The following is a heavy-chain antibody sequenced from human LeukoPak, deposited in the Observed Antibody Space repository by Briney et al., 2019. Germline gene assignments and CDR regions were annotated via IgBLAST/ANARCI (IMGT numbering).Heavy chain of an antibody. V-gene: IGHV4-34*01. CDR1: GGSFSGHY. J-gene: IGHJ4*02. D-gene: IGHD5-12*01. CDR2: ISHTGTT. CDR3: ARDGPRSGYDLGHFDN. Sequence: SETLSLTCGVSGGSFSGHYWSWIRQPPGKGLEWIGEISHTGTTHSNPSLKSRVTISVDTPKNQFSLRLTSVTAADTAVYYCARDGPRSGYDLGHFDNLGQGTLVTASS.